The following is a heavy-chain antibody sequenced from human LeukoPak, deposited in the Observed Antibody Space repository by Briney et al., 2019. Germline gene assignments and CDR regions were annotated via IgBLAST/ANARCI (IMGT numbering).Heavy chain of an antibody. CDR1: GGSISSSNW. CDR2: IYHSGST. V-gene: IGHV4-4*02. D-gene: IGHD2-15*01. J-gene: IGHJ4*02. CDR3: ARADEVVAALDY. Sequence: PSETLSLTCAVSGGSISSSNWWSWVRQPPGKGLEWIGEIYHSGSTNYNPSLKSRVTISVDKSKNQFSLKLSSVTSADTAVYYCARADEVVAALDYWGQGTLVTVSS.